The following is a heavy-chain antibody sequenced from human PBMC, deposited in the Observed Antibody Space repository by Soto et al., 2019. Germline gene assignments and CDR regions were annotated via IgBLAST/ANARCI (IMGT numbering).Heavy chain of an antibody. J-gene: IGHJ4*02. CDR3: ARTSMTTVTTYDY. D-gene: IGHD4-17*01. V-gene: IGHV4-34*01. Sequence: SETLSLTCAVYGGSFSGYYWSWIRQPPGKGLEWIGEINHSGSTNYNPSLKSRVTISVDTSKNQFSLKLSSVTAADTAVYYCARTSMTTVTTYDYWGQGTLVTVS. CDR2: INHSGST. CDR1: GGSFSGYY.